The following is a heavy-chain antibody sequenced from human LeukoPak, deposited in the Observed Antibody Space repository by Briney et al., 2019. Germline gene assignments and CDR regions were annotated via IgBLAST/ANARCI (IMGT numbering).Heavy chain of an antibody. CDR2: ISSSGSTI. J-gene: IGHJ6*03. CDR3: AKGGGYEAQYYYYYLDV. V-gene: IGHV3-11*04. CDR1: GFTFSDYY. Sequence: GGSLRLSCAASGFTFSDYYMSWIRQAPGKGLEWVSYISSSGSTIFYADSVKGRFTISRDNAKNSLYLQMNSLRADDTAVYYCAKGGGYEAQYYYYYLDVWGKGTTVTISS. D-gene: IGHD5-12*01.